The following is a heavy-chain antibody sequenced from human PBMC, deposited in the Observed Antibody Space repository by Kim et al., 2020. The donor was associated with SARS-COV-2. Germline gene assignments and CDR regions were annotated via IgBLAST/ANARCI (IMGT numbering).Heavy chain of an antibody. V-gene: IGHV1-18*01. D-gene: IGHD3-9*01. J-gene: IGHJ4*02. CDR2: ISPYKGNT. CDR3: ARDLYRRDILTGFLLDY. CDR1: GYTFTYNG. Sequence: ASVKVSCKASGYTFTYNGFSWVRQAPGQGLEWMGWISPYKGNTNYAEKFHGRLTMTTDASTTTGYMELRSLRPDDTAVYYCARDLYRRDILTGFLLDYWGQGTLVTVSS.